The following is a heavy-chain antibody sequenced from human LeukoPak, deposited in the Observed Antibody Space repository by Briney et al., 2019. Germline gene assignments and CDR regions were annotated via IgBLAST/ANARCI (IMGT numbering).Heavy chain of an antibody. CDR3: ARDSYYYGSGSLNWFDP. Sequence: ASVKVSCKASGYTFTSYYMHWVRQAPRQGLEWMGIINPSGGSTSNAQKFQGRVTMTRDTSTRTVYMELRSLRSDDTAVYYCARDSYYYGSGSLNWFDPWGQGTLVTVSS. V-gene: IGHV1-46*01. D-gene: IGHD3-10*01. CDR1: GYTFTSYY. CDR2: INPSGGST. J-gene: IGHJ5*02.